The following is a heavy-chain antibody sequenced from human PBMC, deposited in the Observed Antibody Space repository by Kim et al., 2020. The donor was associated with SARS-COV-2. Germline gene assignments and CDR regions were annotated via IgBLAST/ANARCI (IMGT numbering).Heavy chain of an antibody. Sequence: ADSVKGRCTISRDNAKNSLYLQMNSLRDEDTAVYYCARDLYYYDSSGMGYWGQGTLVTVSS. J-gene: IGHJ4*02. D-gene: IGHD3-22*01. CDR3: ARDLYYYDSSGMGY. V-gene: IGHV3-48*02.